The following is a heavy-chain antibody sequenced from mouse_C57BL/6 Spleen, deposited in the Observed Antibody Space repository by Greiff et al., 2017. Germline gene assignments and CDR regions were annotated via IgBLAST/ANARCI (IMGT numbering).Heavy chain of an antibody. Sequence: EVKLVESGGGLVQPGGSLKLSCAASGFPFSDFYMFWVRQTPEKRLEWVAYISNGGGSPYYPDTVKGRFTISRDNAKNTLYLQMSRLKSEDTAMYYCARHEDYHYAMDYWGQGTSVTVSS. D-gene: IGHD2-4*01. CDR2: ISNGGGSP. J-gene: IGHJ4*01. CDR1: GFPFSDFY. V-gene: IGHV5-12*01. CDR3: ARHEDYHYAMDY.